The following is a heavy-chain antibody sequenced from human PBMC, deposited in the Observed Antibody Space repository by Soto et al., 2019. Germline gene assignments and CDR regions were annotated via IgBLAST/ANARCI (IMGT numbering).Heavy chain of an antibody. Sequence: GGSLRLSCTASGIIFSNTWINWVRQAPGKGLEWVGRIKSNTYGGTTDYATPVKGRFALSRGDSQNTLYLQMTGLKAEDTAVYYCAGRCRGGNCFSSYAMDVWGQGTTVTVSS. J-gene: IGHJ6*02. D-gene: IGHD2-15*01. CDR1: GIIFSNTW. CDR2: IKSNTYGGTT. V-gene: IGHV3-15*01. CDR3: AGRCRGGNCFSSYAMDV.